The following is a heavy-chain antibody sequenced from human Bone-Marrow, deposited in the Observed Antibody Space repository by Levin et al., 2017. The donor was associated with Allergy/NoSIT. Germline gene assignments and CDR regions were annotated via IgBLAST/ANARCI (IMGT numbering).Heavy chain of an antibody. CDR3: AGGIVGATPLYVYFDY. J-gene: IGHJ4*02. CDR1: GGSISSSSYY. Sequence: PSETLSLTCTVSGGSISSSSYYWGWIRQPPGKGLEWIGSIYYSGSTYYNPSLKSRVTISVDTSKNQFSLKLSSVTAADTAVYYCAGGIVGATPLYVYFDYWGQGTLVTVSS. D-gene: IGHD1-26*01. V-gene: IGHV4-39*07. CDR2: IYYSGST.